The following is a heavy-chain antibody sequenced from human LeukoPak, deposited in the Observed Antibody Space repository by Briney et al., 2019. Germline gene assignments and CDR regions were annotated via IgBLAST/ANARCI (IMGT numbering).Heavy chain of an antibody. V-gene: IGHV4-34*01. D-gene: IGHD6-19*01. J-gene: IGHJ4*02. CDR3: ARGAAVAGTSKDFDY. CDR1: GFTFSSYA. Sequence: GSLRLSCAVSGFTFSSYAMSWVRQPPGKGLEWIGEINHSGSTNYNPSLKSRVTISVDTSKNQFSLKLSPVTAADTAVYYCARGAAVAGTSKDFDYWGQGTLVTVSS. CDR2: INHSGST.